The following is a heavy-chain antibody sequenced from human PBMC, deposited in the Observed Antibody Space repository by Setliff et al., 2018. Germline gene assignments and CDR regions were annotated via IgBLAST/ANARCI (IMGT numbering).Heavy chain of an antibody. Sequence: AASVKVSCKASGYTFTSYGISWVRQAPGQGLEWMGWISAYNGNTNYAQKLQGRVTMTTATSTSTAYMELRSLRSDDTAVYYCARERGGGGLDYYYYGMDVWGQGTTVTVSS. CDR2: ISAYNGNT. J-gene: IGHJ6*02. D-gene: IGHD3-16*01. V-gene: IGHV1-18*01. CDR1: GYTFTSYG. CDR3: ARERGGGGLDYYYYGMDV.